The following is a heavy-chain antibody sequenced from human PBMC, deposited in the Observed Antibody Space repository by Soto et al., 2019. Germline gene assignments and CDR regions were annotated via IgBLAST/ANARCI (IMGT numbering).Heavy chain of an antibody. CDR1: GFTFSSYA. Sequence: GGSLRLSCAASGFTFSSYAMHWVRQAPGKGLEWVALISYDGSDKDYADSVKGRFTISRDNSRNTLSLQMNSLRAEDTAVYYCARDYYKYYDSSGYYRSPAYWGQGTLVTVSS. J-gene: IGHJ4*02. V-gene: IGHV3-30-3*01. CDR3: ARDYYKYYDSSGYYRSPAY. D-gene: IGHD3-22*01. CDR2: ISYDGSDK.